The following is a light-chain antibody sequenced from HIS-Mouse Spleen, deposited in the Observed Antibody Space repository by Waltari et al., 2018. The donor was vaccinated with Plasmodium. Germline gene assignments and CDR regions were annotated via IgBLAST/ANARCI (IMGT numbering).Light chain of an antibody. CDR1: ALPKKY. Sequence: SYELTQPPSVSVSPGQTARITCSGDALPKKYAYWYQQKSGQAPVLVIYEDSKRPSGIPERFSGSSSGTTALTISGAQVEDEADYYCYSTDSSGNHRVFGGGTKLTVL. CDR3: YSTDSSGNHRV. V-gene: IGLV3-10*01. CDR2: EDS. J-gene: IGLJ3*02.